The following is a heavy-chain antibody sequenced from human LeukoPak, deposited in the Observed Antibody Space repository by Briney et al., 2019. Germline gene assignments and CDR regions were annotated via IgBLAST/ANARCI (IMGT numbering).Heavy chain of an antibody. CDR3: ARDRPADYYDSSGLFDY. CDR2: ISRDRGNE. D-gene: IGHD3-22*01. Sequence: PGGSLRLSCAASGFTFSHFAMHWVRQAPGKGLDWVAVISRDRGNEYYADSVKGRFTISRDNSENTLYLQMNSLRAEDTAVYYCARDRPADYYDSSGLFDYWGQGTLVTVSS. V-gene: IGHV3-30-3*01. J-gene: IGHJ4*02. CDR1: GFTFSHFA.